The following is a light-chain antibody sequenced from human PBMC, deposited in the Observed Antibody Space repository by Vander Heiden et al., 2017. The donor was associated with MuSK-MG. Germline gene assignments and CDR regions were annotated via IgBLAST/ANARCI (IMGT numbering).Light chain of an antibody. CDR1: QSVLYSSNNTNY. V-gene: IGKV4-1*01. CDR3: QQYHTTPWT. CDR2: WAS. Sequence: DCVITQSPDSQPVSSGERATINCRSSQSVLYSSNNTNYLAWYQPKPGQSPKLVIYWASTRDSGVPDRFSGSGSGTDFTLTSSSLQAEDAAVYYCQQYHTTPWTFGQGTKVEIK. J-gene: IGKJ1*01.